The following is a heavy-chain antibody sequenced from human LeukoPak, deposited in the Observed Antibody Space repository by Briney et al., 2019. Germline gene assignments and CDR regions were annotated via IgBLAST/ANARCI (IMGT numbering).Heavy chain of an antibody. Sequence: PGGSLRLSCAASGFTFSSYWMSWVRQAPGKGLEWVANIKEDGSEKYYVDSVKGRFTISRDNAKNPLYLQMNSLRAEDTAVYYCARDSVHGYYDSSGYSALFDSWGQGTLVTVSS. CDR1: GFTFSSYW. CDR3: ARDSVHGYYDSSGYSALFDS. D-gene: IGHD3-22*01. V-gene: IGHV3-7*01. J-gene: IGHJ4*02. CDR2: IKEDGSEK.